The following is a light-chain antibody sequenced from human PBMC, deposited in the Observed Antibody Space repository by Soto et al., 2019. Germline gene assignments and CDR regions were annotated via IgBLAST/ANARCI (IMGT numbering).Light chain of an antibody. Sequence: DIQMTQSPSTLSASVGDRVTIACRASQSISSWLAWYQQKPGKAPNLLIFDASTLGTGVPSRFSGSGSGTEFTLTISSLQPDDFATYYCQQYNSGLTFGGGTKVDIK. CDR3: QQYNSGLT. CDR1: QSISSW. J-gene: IGKJ4*01. V-gene: IGKV1-5*01. CDR2: DAS.